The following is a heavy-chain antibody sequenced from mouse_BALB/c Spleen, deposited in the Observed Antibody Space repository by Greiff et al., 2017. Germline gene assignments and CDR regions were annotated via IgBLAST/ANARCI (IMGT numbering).Heavy chain of an antibody. CDR3: ALRDYDGRDYAMDY. CDR2: IWAGGST. CDR1: GFSLTSYG. J-gene: IGHJ4*01. Sequence: QVQLKQSGPGLVAPSQSLSITCTVSGFSLTSYGVHWVRQPPGKGLEWLGVIWAGGSTNYNSALMSRLSISKDNSKSQVFLKMNSLQTDDTAIYYCALRDYDGRDYAMDYWGQGTSVTVSS. V-gene: IGHV2-9*02. D-gene: IGHD2-4*01.